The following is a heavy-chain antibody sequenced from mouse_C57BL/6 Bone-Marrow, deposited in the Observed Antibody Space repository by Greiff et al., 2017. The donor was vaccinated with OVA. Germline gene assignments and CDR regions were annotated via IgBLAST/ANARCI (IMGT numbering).Heavy chain of an antibody. Sequence: QVQLKQPGAELVKPGASVKLSCKASGYTFTSYWMHWVKQRPGQGLEWIGMIHPNSGSTNYNEKFKSKATLTVDKSSSTAYMQLSSLTSEDSAVYYCAREGYYGSPYYFDYWGQGTTLTVSS. V-gene: IGHV1-64*01. J-gene: IGHJ2*01. CDR1: GYTFTSYW. CDR3: AREGYYGSPYYFDY. CDR2: IHPNSGST. D-gene: IGHD1-1*01.